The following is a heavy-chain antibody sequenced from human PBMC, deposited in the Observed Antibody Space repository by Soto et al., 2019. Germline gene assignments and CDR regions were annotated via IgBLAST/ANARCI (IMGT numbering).Heavy chain of an antibody. Sequence: QVQLVESGGGVVQPGGSLRLSCAASGFSFNNYGMHWVRQAPGKGLEWVAVILFDGSDNWYADSVKGRFTISRDNSKNTLYLHMNSLTAEDTAGYYCVKDMGYCSGGSFYWGAYFYYYMDVWGKGTTVTVSS. D-gene: IGHD2-15*01. CDR1: GFSFNNYG. J-gene: IGHJ6*03. CDR2: ILFDGSDN. V-gene: IGHV3-30*18. CDR3: VKDMGYCSGGSFYWGAYFYYYMDV.